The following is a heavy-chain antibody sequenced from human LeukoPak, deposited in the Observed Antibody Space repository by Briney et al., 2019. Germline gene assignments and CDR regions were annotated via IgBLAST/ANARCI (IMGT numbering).Heavy chain of an antibody. Sequence: GRSLRLSCAASGFTFSSYGMHWVRQAPGKGLEWVSGISGSGGSTYYADSVKGRFTISRDNSKNTLYLQMNSLRAEDTAVFYCAAGGDYPHFDYWGQGTLVTVSS. CDR2: ISGSGGST. D-gene: IGHD4-17*01. CDR1: GFTFSSYG. V-gene: IGHV3-23*01. CDR3: AAGGDYPHFDY. J-gene: IGHJ4*02.